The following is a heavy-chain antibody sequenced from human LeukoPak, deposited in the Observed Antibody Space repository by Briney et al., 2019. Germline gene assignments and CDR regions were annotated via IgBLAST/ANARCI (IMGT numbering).Heavy chain of an antibody. CDR2: IIPIFGTA. CDR1: GGTLSSYA. V-gene: IGHV1-69*06. CDR3: AALDYYGSGRSYDAFDI. J-gene: IGHJ3*02. Sequence: SVKVSCMASGGTLSSYAISWVRQAPGQGLEWMGGIIPIFGTANYAQKFQGRVTITADKSTSTAYMELSSLRSEDTAVYYCAALDYYGSGRSYDAFDIWGQGTMVTVSS. D-gene: IGHD3-10*01.